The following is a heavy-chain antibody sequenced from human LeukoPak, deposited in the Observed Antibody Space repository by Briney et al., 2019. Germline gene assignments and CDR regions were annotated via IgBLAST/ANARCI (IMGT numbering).Heavy chain of an antibody. V-gene: IGHV1-24*01. J-gene: IGHJ3*02. D-gene: IGHD3-3*01. CDR2: FDPEDGET. CDR3: ATALLIFGVVHDTFDI. CDR1: GYTLTELS. Sequence: ASLKVSCKVSGYTLTELSMHWVRQAPGKGLEWMGGFDPEDGETIYAQKFQGRVTMTEDTSTDTAYMELSSLRSEDTAVYYCATALLIFGVVHDTFDIWGQGTLVTVSS.